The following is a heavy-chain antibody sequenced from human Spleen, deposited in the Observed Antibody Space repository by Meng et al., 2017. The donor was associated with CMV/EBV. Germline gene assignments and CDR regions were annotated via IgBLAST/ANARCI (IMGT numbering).Heavy chain of an antibody. D-gene: IGHD2-15*01. V-gene: IGHV4-34*01. J-gene: IGHJ4*02. CDR3: ATRVV. CDR2: INHSGGT. CDR1: GGSSSTYY. Sequence: GSLRLSCAVSGGSSSTYYWSWIRQPPGKGLEWIAEINHSGGTNYNPSLKSRVSISVDTSRNQFSLKVNSVTAADTAVYYCATRVVWGQGTLVTVSS.